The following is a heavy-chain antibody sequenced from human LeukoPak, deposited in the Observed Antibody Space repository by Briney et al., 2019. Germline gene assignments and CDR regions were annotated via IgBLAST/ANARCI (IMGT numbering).Heavy chain of an antibody. Sequence: SETLSLTCTVSGGSISSYYWSWIRQPAGKGLEWIGRIYTSGSTNYNPSLKSRVTISVDTSKNQFSLKLSSVTAADTAVYYCARDPHYDFWSGYPVWGQGTLVTVSS. CDR3: ARDPHYDFWSGYPV. V-gene: IGHV4-4*07. D-gene: IGHD3-3*01. CDR2: IYTSGST. CDR1: GGSISSYY. J-gene: IGHJ4*02.